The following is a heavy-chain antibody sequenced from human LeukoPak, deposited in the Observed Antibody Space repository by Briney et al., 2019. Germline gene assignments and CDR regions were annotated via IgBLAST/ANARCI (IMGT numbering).Heavy chain of an antibody. D-gene: IGHD3-10*01. CDR3: ARDSITMVRGAHFDY. J-gene: IGHJ4*02. CDR1: GYTFTSYA. Sequence: ASVKVSCKASGYTFTSYAMHWVRQAPGQRLEWMGWINAGNGNTKYSQKFQGRVTITRDTSASTAYMELSSLRSEDTAVYYCARDSITMVRGAHFDYWGQGTLVTVSS. CDR2: INAGNGNT. V-gene: IGHV1-3*01.